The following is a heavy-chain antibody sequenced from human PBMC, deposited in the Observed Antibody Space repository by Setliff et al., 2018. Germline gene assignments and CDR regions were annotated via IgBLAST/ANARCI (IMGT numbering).Heavy chain of an antibody. V-gene: IGHV4-61*09. D-gene: IGHD5-12*01. Sequence: SETLSLTCTVSGSSISSATYYWSWIRQPAGKGLEWIGHIYTSWSSNYNPSLKSRVTISVDTSKNQFSLKLRSVTAADTAVYYCARGGTFRYFDYWGQGTPVTVSS. J-gene: IGHJ4*02. CDR1: GSSISSATYY. CDR2: IYTSWSS. CDR3: ARGGTFRYFDY.